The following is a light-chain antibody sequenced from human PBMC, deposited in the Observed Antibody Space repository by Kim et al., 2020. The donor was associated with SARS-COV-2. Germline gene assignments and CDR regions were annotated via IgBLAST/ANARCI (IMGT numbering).Light chain of an antibody. V-gene: IGKV3-20*01. J-gene: IGKJ4*01. Sequence: EIVLTQSPGTLSLSPGERATLSCRASQSISSDYLAWYQQKPGQAPSLLIYGASSRATGIPDRFSGSGSGTDFTLTISRLEPEDFAVYYCQQFCSSFGRGTKMDIK. CDR1: QSISSDY. CDR2: GAS. CDR3: QQFCSS.